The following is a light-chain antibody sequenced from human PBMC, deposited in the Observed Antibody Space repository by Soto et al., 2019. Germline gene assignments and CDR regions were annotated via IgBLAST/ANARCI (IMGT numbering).Light chain of an antibody. CDR3: SSFTSRFTFV. Sequence: LTQPASVSGSPGQSITISCTGTSSDVGGYDYVSWYQLHPGKAPKLMISEVTNRPSGVSDRFSGSKSGNTASLTISGLQAEDEADYYCSSFTSRFTFVFGTGTKVTVL. V-gene: IGLV2-14*01. J-gene: IGLJ1*01. CDR2: EVT. CDR1: SSDVGGYDY.